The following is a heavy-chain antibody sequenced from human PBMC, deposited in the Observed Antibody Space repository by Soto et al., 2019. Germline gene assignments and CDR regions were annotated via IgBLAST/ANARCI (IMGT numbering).Heavy chain of an antibody. CDR1: GFSLSTSGVG. CDR3: ASAWYGDQYYHGMGV. Sequence: PTLVNPTQTLTLTCTFSGFSLSTSGVGVGWIRQPPGKALEWLALIYWDDDDRYSPSLRSRLSIAKDTSTNEVVLTMTNVDPVDTATYYWASAWYGDQYYHGMGVWGQGTTVTVAS. V-gene: IGHV2-5*02. J-gene: IGHJ6*02. CDR2: IYWDDDD. D-gene: IGHD6-13*01.